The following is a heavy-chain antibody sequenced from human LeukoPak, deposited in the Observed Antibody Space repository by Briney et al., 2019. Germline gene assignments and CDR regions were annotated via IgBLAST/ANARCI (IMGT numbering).Heavy chain of an antibody. D-gene: IGHD5-24*01. J-gene: IGHJ6*02. CDR1: GGSISSYY. V-gene: IGHV4-59*01. CDR2: IYYSGST. Sequence: SETLSLTCTVSGGSISSYYWSWIRQPPGKGLEWIGYIYYSGSTNYNPSLKSRVTISVDTSKNQFSPKLSSVTAADTAVYYCARDRRRDGYNLYYYGMDVWGQGTTVTVSS. CDR3: ARDRRRDGYNLYYYGMDV.